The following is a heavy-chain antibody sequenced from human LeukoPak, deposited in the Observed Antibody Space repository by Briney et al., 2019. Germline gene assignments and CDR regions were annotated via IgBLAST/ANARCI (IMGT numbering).Heavy chain of an antibody. CDR3: ARAPYSSGGSTNYYYYYYMDV. CDR2: IIPMFGAA. D-gene: IGHD6-19*01. CDR1: GYTFTNYG. V-gene: IGHV1-69*13. J-gene: IGHJ6*03. Sequence: SVKVSCKASGYTFTNYGISWVRQAPGQGLEWMGGIIPMFGAANYAQKFQGRVTITADESTSTAHMELSSLRSEDTAVYYCARAPYSSGGSTNYYYYYYMDVWGKGTTVTVSS.